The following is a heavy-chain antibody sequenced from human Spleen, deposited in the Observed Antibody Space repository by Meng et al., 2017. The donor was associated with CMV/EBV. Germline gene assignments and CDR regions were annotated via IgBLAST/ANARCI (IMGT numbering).Heavy chain of an antibody. CDR3: AKDMGGRFCSASSCYTALDQ. CDR1: GFTFSSYS. J-gene: IGHJ4*02. Sequence: GESLKISCAASGFTFSSYSMNWVRQAPGKGLEWVSSISSSSSYIYYADSVKGRFTISRDNAKNTLYLQINSLRAEDMAVYYCAKDMGGRFCSASSCYTALDQWGQGTLVTVSS. CDR2: ISSSSSYI. V-gene: IGHV3-21*04. D-gene: IGHD2-2*02.